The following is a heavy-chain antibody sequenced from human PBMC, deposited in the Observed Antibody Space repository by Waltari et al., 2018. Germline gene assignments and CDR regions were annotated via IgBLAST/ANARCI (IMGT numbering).Heavy chain of an antibody. CDR2: VIHIFGTA. D-gene: IGHD2-2*01. V-gene: IGHV1-69*01. CDR3: ARTLIVPAAALYYYGMDV. CDR1: GGTFSSYA. J-gene: IGHJ6*02. Sequence: QVQLVQSGAEVKRPGSSVKVSCKASGGTFSSYAISWVRQAPGQGLEWMGGVIHIFGTANHAQKFQGRGTSTADESTSTAYMELSSLRSEDTAVYYCARTLIVPAAALYYYGMDVWGQGTTVTVSS.